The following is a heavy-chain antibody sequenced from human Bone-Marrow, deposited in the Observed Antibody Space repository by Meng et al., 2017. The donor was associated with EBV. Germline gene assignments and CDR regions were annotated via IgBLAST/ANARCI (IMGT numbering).Heavy chain of an antibody. CDR2: IIPVLGAT. Sequence: QVQRVHEGAEAEKPGSSVRVVCKATGGTLNNFAINWLRQAPGEGLEWMGGIIPVLGATNYADNFQGRMKIIADESTNTAYMELSKLTPADTALYYCARDNGDTMTNPYFDYWGQGTLVTVSS. CDR1: GGTLNNFA. V-gene: IGHV1-69*01. D-gene: IGHD2-21*01. CDR3: ARDNGDTMTNPYFDY. J-gene: IGHJ4*02.